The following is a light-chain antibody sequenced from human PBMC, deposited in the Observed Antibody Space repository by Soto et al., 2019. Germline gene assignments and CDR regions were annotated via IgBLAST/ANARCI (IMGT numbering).Light chain of an antibody. J-gene: IGKJ4*01. V-gene: IGKV1-5*01. CDR3: QQFKTYSLT. CDR2: DAF. CDR1: QSINNW. Sequence: DIQMTQSRSTLSASVGDRVTITCRASQSINNWLAWYQQKPGKAPKLLIFDAFNLESGVPFRFSGSGFGTEFTLTISSLQPDDSATYYCQQFKTYSLTFGGGTKVEI.